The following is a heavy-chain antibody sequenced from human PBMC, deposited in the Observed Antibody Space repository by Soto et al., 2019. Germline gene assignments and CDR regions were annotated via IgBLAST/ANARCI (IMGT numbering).Heavy chain of an antibody. Sequence: PGGSLRLSCAASGFTFSSYWMSWVRQAPGKGLEWVANIKQDGSEKYYVDSVKGRFTISRDNAKNSLYLQMNSLRAEDTAVYYCARVRSSSWAGMDVWGQGTTVTVS. J-gene: IGHJ6*02. V-gene: IGHV3-7*01. CDR3: ARVRSSSWAGMDV. D-gene: IGHD6-13*01. CDR2: IKQDGSEK. CDR1: GFTFSSYW.